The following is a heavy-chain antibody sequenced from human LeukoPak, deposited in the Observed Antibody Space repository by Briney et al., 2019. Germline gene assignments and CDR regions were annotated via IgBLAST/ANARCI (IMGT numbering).Heavy chain of an antibody. CDR3: AKDEGPIMITFGGVIVTN. CDR1: GFTFSNYA. J-gene: IGHJ4*02. Sequence: GGSLRLSCTASGFTFSNYAMSWVRQAPGKGLEWVSAFSGSGGSAYYADSVKGRFTISRDNSKNTLYLQMNSLRAEDTAVYYCAKDEGPIMITFGGVIVTNWGQGTLVTVSS. D-gene: IGHD3-16*02. V-gene: IGHV3-23*01. CDR2: FSGSGGSA.